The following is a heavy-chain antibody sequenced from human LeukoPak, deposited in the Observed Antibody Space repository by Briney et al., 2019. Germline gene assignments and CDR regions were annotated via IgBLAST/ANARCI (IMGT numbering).Heavy chain of an antibody. Sequence: PGGSLRLSCVASGFTFKDYWMTWVRQAPGKGLEWVANIKKDGSEKYYGDSVAGRFTISRDNAKNSLYLQMNSLRAEDTAVYYCAREVVPALYYYYYYMDVWGKGTTVTVSS. CDR3: AREVVPALYYYYYYMDV. CDR2: IKKDGSEK. D-gene: IGHD2-2*01. V-gene: IGHV3-7*01. CDR1: GFTFKDYW. J-gene: IGHJ6*03.